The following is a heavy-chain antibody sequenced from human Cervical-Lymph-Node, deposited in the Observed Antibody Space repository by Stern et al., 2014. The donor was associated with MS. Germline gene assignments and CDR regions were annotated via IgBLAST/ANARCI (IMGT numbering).Heavy chain of an antibody. CDR1: GFTVSNNY. V-gene: IGHV3-66*02. Sequence: VQLVQSGGGLVQPGGSLRLSCAASGFTVSNNYMSWVRQAPGKGLEWVSLIYSGGDTRYADSVKGRFTISRDNSKNTLYLQMNSLRTEDTAVYYCARASHSDYWGQGTLVTVSS. J-gene: IGHJ4*02. CDR2: IYSGGDT. CDR3: ARASHSDY.